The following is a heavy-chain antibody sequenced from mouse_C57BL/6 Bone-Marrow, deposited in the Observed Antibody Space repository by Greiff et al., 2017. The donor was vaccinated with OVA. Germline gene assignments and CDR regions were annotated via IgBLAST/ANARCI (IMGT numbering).Heavy chain of an antibody. V-gene: IGHV1-50*01. J-gene: IGHJ1*03. CDR2: IDPSDSYT. D-gene: IGHD1-1*01. CDR3: AREADYYRPYWYFDV. Sequence: VQLQQPGAELVKPGASVKLSCKASGYTFTSYWMQWVKQRPGQGLEWIGEIDPSDSYTNYNQKFKGKATLTVDTSSSTAYMQLSSLTSEDSAVYYCAREADYYRPYWYFDVWGTGTTVTVSS. CDR1: GYTFTSYW.